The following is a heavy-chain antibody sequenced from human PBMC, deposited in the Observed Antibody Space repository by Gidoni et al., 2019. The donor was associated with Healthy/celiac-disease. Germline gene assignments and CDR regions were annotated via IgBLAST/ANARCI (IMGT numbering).Heavy chain of an antibody. J-gene: IGHJ6*03. Sequence: QLQLQESGPGLVKPSETLSLTCTVSGGSISSSSYYWGWIRQPPGKGLEWIGSIYYSGSTYYNPSPKSRVTISVDTSKNQFSLKLSSVTAADTAVYYCARPYYYGSGSYFIYYYYYMDVWGKGTTVTVSS. CDR3: ARPYYYGSGSYFIYYYYYMDV. CDR2: IYYSGST. D-gene: IGHD3-10*01. CDR1: GGSISSSSYY. V-gene: IGHV4-39*01.